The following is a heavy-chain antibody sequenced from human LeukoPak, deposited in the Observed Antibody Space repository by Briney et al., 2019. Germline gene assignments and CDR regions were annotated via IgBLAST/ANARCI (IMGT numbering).Heavy chain of an antibody. CDR2: IYSGGTT. CDR3: ARSGAATLHN. Sequence: GGSLRLSCAVSGFTVSSNDMSWVRQAPGKGLEWVSVIYSGGTTYYADSVKGRFTISRDNSKNTLYLQMNSLRAEDTAVYYCARSGAATLHNWGQGTLVTVSS. D-gene: IGHD6-25*01. J-gene: IGHJ4*02. CDR1: GFTVSSND. V-gene: IGHV3-53*01.